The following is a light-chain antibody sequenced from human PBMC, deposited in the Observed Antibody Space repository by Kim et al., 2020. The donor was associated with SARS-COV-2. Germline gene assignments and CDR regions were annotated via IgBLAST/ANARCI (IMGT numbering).Light chain of an antibody. CDR3: QKYNSALWT. CDR2: AAS. V-gene: IGKV1-27*01. J-gene: IGKJ1*01. CDR1: QGISNY. Sequence: ASLGDRVTITCRASQGISNYLAWYQQKPGKVPKLLIYAASTLQSGVPSRFSGSGSGTDFTLTISSLQPEDVATYYCQKYNSALWTFGQGTKVDIK.